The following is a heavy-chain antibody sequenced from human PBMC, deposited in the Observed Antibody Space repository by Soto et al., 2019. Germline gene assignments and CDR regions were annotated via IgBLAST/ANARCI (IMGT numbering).Heavy chain of an antibody. CDR3: ARDPEGYNWNLHWFDP. J-gene: IGHJ5*02. CDR1: GGSISSGDYY. D-gene: IGHD1-20*01. Sequence: QVQLQESGPGLVKPSQTLSLTCTVSGGSISSGDYYWSWIRQPPGTGLEWIGYIYYSGSTYYNPSLKSRVTISVDTSKNQFSLKLSSVTAADTAVYYCARDPEGYNWNLHWFDPWGQGTLVTVAS. V-gene: IGHV4-30-4*01. CDR2: IYYSGST.